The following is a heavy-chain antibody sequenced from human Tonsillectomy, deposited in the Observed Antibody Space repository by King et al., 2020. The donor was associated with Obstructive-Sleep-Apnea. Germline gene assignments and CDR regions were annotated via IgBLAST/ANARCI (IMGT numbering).Heavy chain of an antibody. CDR3: AGGPPLQYFDL. CDR1: GFTFRNYA. J-gene: IGHJ2*01. CDR2: ISYDGTKI. Sequence: VQVVESGGGVVQPGRSLRLSCAASGFTFRNYAMHWVRQAPGKGPEWVAGISYDGTKIHYADSVQGRFSISRDNSKNTLYLQMNSLRTEDTAVYFCAGGPPLQYFDLWGRGTLVSVSS. D-gene: IGHD5-24*01. V-gene: IGHV3-30*04.